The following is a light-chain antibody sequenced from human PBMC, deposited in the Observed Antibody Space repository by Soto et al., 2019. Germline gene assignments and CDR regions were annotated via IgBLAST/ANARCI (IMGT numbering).Light chain of an antibody. V-gene: IGKV2-28*01. CDR3: MQALQTPLT. Sequence: DIVMTQSPLSLPVTPGEPASISCRSSQSLLHSNGNTYLDWYLQKPGQSPQLLIYWGSNRASGVPDRFSGSGSGTDFTLKISRVEAEDVGVYYCMQALQTPLTFGPGTKVDIK. J-gene: IGKJ3*01. CDR2: WGS. CDR1: QSLLHSNGNTY.